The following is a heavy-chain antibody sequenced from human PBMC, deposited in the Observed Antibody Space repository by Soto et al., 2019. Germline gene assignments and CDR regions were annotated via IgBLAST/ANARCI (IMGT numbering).Heavy chain of an antibody. J-gene: IGHJ3*02. V-gene: IGHV4-59*01. CDR3: ARQSYYDDGSGYPRGDAFDS. Sequence: SETLSLTCTVSGGSISSYYWSWIRQPPGKGLEWIGYIYYSGSTNYNPSLKSRVTISVDTSKNQFSLKLSSVTAADTAVYYCARQSYYDDGSGYPRGDAFDSWGQGTMVTFSS. CDR1: GGSISSYY. CDR2: IYYSGST. D-gene: IGHD3-22*01.